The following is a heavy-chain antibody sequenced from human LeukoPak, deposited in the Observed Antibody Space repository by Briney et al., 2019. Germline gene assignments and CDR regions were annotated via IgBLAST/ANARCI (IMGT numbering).Heavy chain of an antibody. V-gene: IGHV3-21*01. CDR2: ISSSSNFI. CDR3: ARAGDCSTTSCYATFDY. D-gene: IGHD2-2*01. Sequence: GVSLRLSCAASGFSFSSYSMNWVRQAPGKGLEWVSSISSSSNFIYYADSVKGRFTISRDNAKNSLYLQMNSLRAEDTAVYYCARAGDCSTTSCYATFDYWGQGILVAVSS. J-gene: IGHJ4*02. CDR1: GFSFSSYS.